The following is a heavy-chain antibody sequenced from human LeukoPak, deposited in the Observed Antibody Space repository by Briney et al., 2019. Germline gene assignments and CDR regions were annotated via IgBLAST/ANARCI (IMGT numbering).Heavy chain of an antibody. Sequence: SETLSLTCTVSGGSIYSSNYYWGWIRQPPGKGLEWIGSIYYTGSTYYNPSLKSRVTISVDTSKNQFSLKLSSVTAADTAVYYCARGPRGYCSSTSCRSTEYYYYMDVWGKGTTVTVSS. CDR3: ARGPRGYCSSTSCRSTEYYYYMDV. CDR2: IYYTGST. J-gene: IGHJ6*03. D-gene: IGHD2-2*01. CDR1: GGSIYSSNYY. V-gene: IGHV4-39*01.